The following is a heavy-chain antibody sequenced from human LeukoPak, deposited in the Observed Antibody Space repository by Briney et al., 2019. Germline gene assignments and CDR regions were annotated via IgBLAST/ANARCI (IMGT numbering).Heavy chain of an antibody. CDR2: MKRKTDGGTT. Sequence: GGSLRLSCTASGFTFTNAWINWVRQAPGKGLEWFGRMKRKTDGGTTDYASPVKGTFTISIDDSNNTLYLQMNSLKTEDTAVYYCPTQLAAYYLDYWGQGTLVTVSS. V-gene: IGHV3-15*01. CDR3: PTQLAAYYLDY. J-gene: IGHJ4*02. CDR1: GFTFTNAW. D-gene: IGHD6-13*01.